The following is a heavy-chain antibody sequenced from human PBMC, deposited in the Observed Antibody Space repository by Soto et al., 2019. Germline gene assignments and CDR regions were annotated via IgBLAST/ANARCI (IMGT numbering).Heavy chain of an antibody. CDR2: ISGRGGST. V-gene: IGHV3-23*01. CDR1: GFTFSSYA. D-gene: IGHD3-3*01. Sequence: EVQLLESGGGLVQPGGSLSLSCAASGFTFSSYAMSWVRQAPGKGLEWVSAISGRGGSTYYADSVKGRFTISRDNSKNTLYLQMSSLRAEDTAVYYCAEAIGNDAFWSGSCYWGQGTLVTVSS. CDR3: AEAIGNDAFWSGSCY. J-gene: IGHJ4*02.